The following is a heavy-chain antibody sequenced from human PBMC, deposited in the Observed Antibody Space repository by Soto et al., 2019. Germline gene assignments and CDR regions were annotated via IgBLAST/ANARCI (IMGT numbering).Heavy chain of an antibody. CDR1: GYTFTSYD. CDR2: MNTNSGNT. V-gene: IGHV1-8*01. CDR3: ARGNYPSWDYYYSYMDV. Sequence: QVQLVQSGAEVKKPGASVKVSCKASGYTFTSYDINWVRQATGQGLEWMGWMNTNSGNTGYAQKLQGRVTMTMKNSISTAYMELSSLRSEDTAVYYCARGNYPSWDYYYSYMDVWCKGTTVTVSS. J-gene: IGHJ6*03. D-gene: IGHD1-7*01.